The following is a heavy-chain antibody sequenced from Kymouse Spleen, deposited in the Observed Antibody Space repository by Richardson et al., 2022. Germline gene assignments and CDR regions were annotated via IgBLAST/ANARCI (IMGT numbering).Heavy chain of an antibody. D-gene: IGHD6-6*01. J-gene: IGHJ4*02. V-gene: IGHV4-34*01. CDR3: AGFHSSSPFDY. CDR1: GGSFSGYY. Sequence: QVQLQQWGAGLLKPSETLSLTCAVYGGSFSGYYWSWIRQPPGKGLEWIGEINHSGSTNYNPSLKSRVTISVDTSKNQFSLKLSSVTAADTAVYYCAGFHSSSPFDYWGQGTLVTVSS. CDR2: INHSGST.